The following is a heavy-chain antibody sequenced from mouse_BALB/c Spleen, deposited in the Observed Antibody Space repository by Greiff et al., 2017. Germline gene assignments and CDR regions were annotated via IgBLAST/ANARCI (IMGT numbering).Heavy chain of an antibody. D-gene: IGHD1-1*01. CDR1: GYSFTSYW. CDR3: ARSYYYGSPYYFDY. J-gene: IGHJ2*01. Sequence: VQLVESGPQLVRPGASVKISCKASGYSFTSYWMHWVKQRPGQGLEWIGMIDPSDSETRLNQKFKDKATLTVDKSSSTAYMQLSSPTSEDSAVYYCARSYYYGSPYYFDYWGQGTTLTVSS. V-gene: IGHV1S126*01. CDR2: IDPSDSET.